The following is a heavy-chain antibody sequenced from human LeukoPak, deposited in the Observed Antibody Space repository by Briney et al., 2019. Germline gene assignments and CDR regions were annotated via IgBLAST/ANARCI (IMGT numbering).Heavy chain of an antibody. J-gene: IGHJ4*02. CDR3: ARDPSTWELPPDGDY. CDR2: ISSSSSYI. D-gene: IGHD1-26*01. Sequence: GGSLRHSCAASGFTFSSYSMNWVRQAPGKGLEWVSSISSSSSYIYYADSVKGRFTISRDNAKNSLYLQMNSLRAEDTAVYYCARDPSTWELPPDGDYWGQGTLVTVSS. V-gene: IGHV3-21*01. CDR1: GFTFSSYS.